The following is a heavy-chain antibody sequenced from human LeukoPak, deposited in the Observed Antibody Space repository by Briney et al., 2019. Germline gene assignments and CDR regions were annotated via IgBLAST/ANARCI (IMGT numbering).Heavy chain of an antibody. V-gene: IGHV4-30-4*01. CDR3: AYMVRGVITNYYFDY. D-gene: IGHD3-10*01. J-gene: IGHJ4*02. CDR2: IYYSGST. Sequence: SETLSLTCTVSGGSISSGDYYWSWIRQPPGKGLEWIGYIYYSGSTYYNPSLKSRVTISVDTSKNQFSLKLSSVTAADTAVYYCAYMVRGVITNYYFDYWGQGTLVTVPS. CDR1: GGSISSGDYY.